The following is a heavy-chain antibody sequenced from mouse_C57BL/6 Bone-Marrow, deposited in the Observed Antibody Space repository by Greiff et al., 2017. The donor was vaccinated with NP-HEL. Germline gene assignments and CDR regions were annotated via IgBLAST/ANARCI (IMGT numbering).Heavy chain of an antibody. CDR3: TLNSNNVYWYFDV. CDR2: IDPEDGDT. J-gene: IGHJ1*03. CDR1: GFNIKDYY. D-gene: IGHD2-5*01. V-gene: IGHV14-1*01. Sequence: VQLLQSGAELVRPGASVKLSCTASGFNIKDYYMHWVKQRPEQGLEWIGRIDPEDGDTEYASKFQGKATMTADTSSNTAYLQLSSLTSEDTAVYYGTLNSNNVYWYFDVWGTGTTVTVSS.